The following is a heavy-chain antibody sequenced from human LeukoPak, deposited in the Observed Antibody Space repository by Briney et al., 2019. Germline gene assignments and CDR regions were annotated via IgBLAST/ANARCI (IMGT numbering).Heavy chain of an antibody. V-gene: IGHV4-34*01. CDR2: INHLGRT. CDR3: ARTYEIVGSSAFYNYFYYMDL. Sequence: PSETLSLTCGVYVDSFFDYSWSWIRQSPGKGLEWIGDINHLGRTNYNASLKKRVTIAVDTSTNQFSLKLTSVTAADTAIYYCARTYEIVGSSAFYNYFYYMDLWGKGTTVIVSS. CDR1: VDSFFDYS. D-gene: IGHD1-26*01. J-gene: IGHJ6*03.